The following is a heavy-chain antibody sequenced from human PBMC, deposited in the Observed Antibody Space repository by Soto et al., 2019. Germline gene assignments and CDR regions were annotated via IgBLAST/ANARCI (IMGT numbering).Heavy chain of an antibody. D-gene: IGHD1-26*01. CDR1: GFTFSSYA. CDR3: ASRGSGSYYDY. V-gene: IGHV3-23*01. CDR2: ISGSGDST. Sequence: EVQLLESGGGLVQPGGSLRLSCAASGFTFSSYAMRWVRQAPVKGLEWVSAISGSGDSTYYADSVKGRLTISRDYSKNTLYLQMNSLRAEDTAVYYCASRGSGSYYDYWGQGTVVTVSS. J-gene: IGHJ4*02.